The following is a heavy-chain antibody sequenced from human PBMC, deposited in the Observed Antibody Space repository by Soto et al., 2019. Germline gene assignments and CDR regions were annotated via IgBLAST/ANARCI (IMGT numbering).Heavy chain of an antibody. J-gene: IGHJ4*02. D-gene: IGHD6-13*01. V-gene: IGHV3-23*01. CDR1: GFTFSIYA. CDR2: ISGSGGST. Sequence: GGSLRLSCAAAGFTFSIYAMSWVRQAPGKGLEWVSAISGSGGSTYYADSVKGRFTISRDNSKNTLYLQMNSLRADDTAVYYCAKATRGGAATLIRDYWGQGTLVTVPQ. CDR3: AKATRGGAATLIRDY.